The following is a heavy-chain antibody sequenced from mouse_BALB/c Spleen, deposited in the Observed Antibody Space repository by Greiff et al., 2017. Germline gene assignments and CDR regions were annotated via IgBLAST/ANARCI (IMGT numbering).Heavy chain of an antibody. CDR2: INPNYDST. CDR3: ARGYRYGGDDWYFDV. J-gene: IGHJ1*01. V-gene: IGHV1-18*01. D-gene: IGHD2-14*01. Sequence: VQLQQSGAELVKPGASVKISCKASGYTFTDYNMYWVKQSHGKSLEWIGDINPNYDSTSYNQKFKGQATLTVDKSSSTAYMELRSLTSEDTAVYYCARGYRYGGDDWYFDVWGEGTTVTVSS. CDR1: GYTFTDYN.